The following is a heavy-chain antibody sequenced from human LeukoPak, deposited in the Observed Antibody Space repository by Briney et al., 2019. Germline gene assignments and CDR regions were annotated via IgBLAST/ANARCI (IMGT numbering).Heavy chain of an antibody. D-gene: IGHD6-6*01. CDR2: IWYDGSNK. J-gene: IGHJ3*02. V-gene: IGHV3-33*06. CDR1: GYTLTELS. CDR3: AKDREYSSRRGAFDI. Sequence: SCKVSGYTLTELSMHWVRQAPGKGLEWVAVIWYDGSNKYYADSVKGRFTISRDNSKNTLYLQMNSLRAEDTAVYYCAKDREYSSRRGAFDIWGQGTMVTVSS.